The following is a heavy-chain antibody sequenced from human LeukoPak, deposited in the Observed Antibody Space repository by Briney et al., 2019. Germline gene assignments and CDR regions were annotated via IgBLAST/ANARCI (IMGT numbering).Heavy chain of an antibody. CDR1: GGSISSGGYY. V-gene: IGHV4-31*03. CDR3: ARLIYGDYVVIDY. Sequence: SETLSLTCTVSGGSISSGGYYWSWIRQHPGKGLEWIGYIYYSGSTYYNPSLKSRVTISVDTSKNQFSLKLSSVTAADKAVYYCARLIYGDYVVIDYWGQGTLVTVSS. CDR2: IYYSGST. D-gene: IGHD4-17*01. J-gene: IGHJ4*02.